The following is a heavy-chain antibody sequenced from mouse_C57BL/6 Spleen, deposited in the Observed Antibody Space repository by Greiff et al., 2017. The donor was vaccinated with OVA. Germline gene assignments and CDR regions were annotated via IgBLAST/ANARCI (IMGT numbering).Heavy chain of an antibody. V-gene: IGHV1-54*01. CDR2: INPGSGGT. D-gene: IGHD2-13*01. CDR3: GRYGDYSPYFDY. J-gene: IGHJ2*01. Sequence: QVQLQQSGAELVRPGTSVKVSCKASGYAFTNYLIEWVKQRPGQGLEWIGVINPGSGGTNYNEKFKGKATLTADKSSSTAYMQRSSLTSEDSAVYFCGRYGDYSPYFDYWGQGTTLTVSS. CDR1: GYAFTNYL.